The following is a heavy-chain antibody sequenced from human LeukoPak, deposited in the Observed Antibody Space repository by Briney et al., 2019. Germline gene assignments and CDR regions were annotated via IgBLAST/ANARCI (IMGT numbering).Heavy chain of an antibody. CDR3: ASSYYGSGSYPN. CDR2: INHSGST. CDR1: GGSFSGYY. J-gene: IGHJ4*02. V-gene: IGHV4-34*01. Sequence: PSETLSLTCAVYGGSFSGYYWSWIRQPPGKGLEWIGEINHSGSTNYNPSLKSRITISVDTSKNQFSLKLSSVTAADTAVYYCASSYYGSGSYPNWGQGTLVTVSS. D-gene: IGHD3-10*01.